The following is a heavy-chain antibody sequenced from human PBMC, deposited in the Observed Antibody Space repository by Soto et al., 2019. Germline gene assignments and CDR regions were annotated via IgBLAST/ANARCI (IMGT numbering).Heavy chain of an antibody. J-gene: IGHJ6*02. D-gene: IGHD3-10*01. V-gene: IGHV3-30*18. CDR1: GFTFSTYG. CDR3: AKDFKVSGSHYGTLNYYYGMDV. CDR2: ISYDGYLK. Sequence: LRLSCAASGFTFSTYGMQWVRQAPGKGLEWVAVISYDGYLKYYVDAVKGRFTVARDNSKNTLFLEMNSLRVEDTAVYFCAKDFKVSGSHYGTLNYYYGMDVWGQGTTVTV.